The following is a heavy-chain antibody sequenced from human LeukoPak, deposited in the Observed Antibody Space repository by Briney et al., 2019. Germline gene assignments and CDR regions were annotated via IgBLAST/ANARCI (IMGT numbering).Heavy chain of an antibody. CDR1: GYSISSGYY. V-gene: IGHV4-38-2*02. Sequence: NPSETLSLTCTVSGYSISSGYYWGWIRQPPGKGLEWIGSIYHSGSTYYNPSLKSRVTISVDTSKNQFSLKLSSVTAADTAVYYCARDSVATSYNWFDPWGQGTLVTVSS. J-gene: IGHJ5*02. CDR2: IYHSGST. D-gene: IGHD2-15*01. CDR3: ARDSVATSYNWFDP.